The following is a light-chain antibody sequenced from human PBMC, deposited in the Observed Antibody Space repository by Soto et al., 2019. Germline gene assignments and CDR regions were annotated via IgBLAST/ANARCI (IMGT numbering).Light chain of an antibody. Sequence: EIIMTQSPATLSVSPGEGATLSCRTSHSISTNLAWYQQKPGQAPRLLIYGASTRATGIPARFSGSGSGTEFTLTISSLQSEDFAVYYCQQYNNWPPYTFGQGTKLEIK. CDR1: HSISTN. CDR2: GAS. CDR3: QQYNNWPPYT. J-gene: IGKJ2*01. V-gene: IGKV3-15*01.